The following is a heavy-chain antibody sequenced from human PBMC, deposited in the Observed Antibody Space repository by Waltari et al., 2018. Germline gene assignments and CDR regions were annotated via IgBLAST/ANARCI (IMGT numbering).Heavy chain of an antibody. J-gene: IGHJ5*02. V-gene: IGHV4-30-2*01. CDR2: IYHSGST. CDR3: ARASYYYGSGSYYNYNWFDP. Sequence: QLQLQESGSGLVKPSQTLSLTCAVSGGSISSGGYSWSWIRQPPGKGLEWIGYIYHSGSTYYNPSLKSRVTISVDRSKNQFSLKLSSVTAADTAVYYCARASYYYGSGSYYNYNWFDPWGQGTLVTVSS. D-gene: IGHD3-10*01. CDR1: GGSISSGGYS.